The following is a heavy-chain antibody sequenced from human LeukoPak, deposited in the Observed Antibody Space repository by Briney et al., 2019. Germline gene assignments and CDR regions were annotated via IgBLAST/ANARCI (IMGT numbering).Heavy chain of an antibody. CDR3: AKDYGGQPGEYYFDY. D-gene: IGHD4-23*01. Sequence: GGSLRLSCAASGFIFDDYAMHWVRHAPGKGLEWVSLISWDGGITYYADSVKGRFTISRDNSKNSLYLQMNSLRAEDTALYYCAKDYGGQPGEYYFDYWGQGTLVTISS. V-gene: IGHV3-43D*04. CDR1: GFIFDDYA. CDR2: ISWDGGIT. J-gene: IGHJ4*02.